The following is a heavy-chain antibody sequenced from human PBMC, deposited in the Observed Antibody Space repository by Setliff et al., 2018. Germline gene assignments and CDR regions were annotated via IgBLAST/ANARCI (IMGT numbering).Heavy chain of an antibody. Sequence: GGSLRLSCAAPGFTFSSYWMHWVRQAPGKGLVWVSRMNSDGSTTSFADSVKGRFTISRDNAKNTLYLQRNSLSAEDTAVYYCAGEQKSFSAGTSFYYWGQGTLVTVSS. J-gene: IGHJ4*02. CDR1: GFTFSSYW. CDR2: MNSDGSTT. V-gene: IGHV3-74*01. CDR3: AGEQKSFSAGTSFYY. D-gene: IGHD6-13*01.